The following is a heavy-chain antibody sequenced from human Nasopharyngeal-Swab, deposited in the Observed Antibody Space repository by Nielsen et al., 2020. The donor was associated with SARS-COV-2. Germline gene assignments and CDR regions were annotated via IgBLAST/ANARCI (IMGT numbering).Heavy chain of an antibody. CDR2: IYYSGST. CDR3: ARHLSHDYGDPETYYYFDY. V-gene: IGHV4-39*01. J-gene: IGHJ4*02. Sequence: RQAPGKGLEWIGSIYYSGSTYYNPSLKSRVTISVDTSKNQFSLKPSSVTAADTAVYYCARHLSHDYGDPETYYYFDYWGQGTLVTVSS. D-gene: IGHD4-17*01.